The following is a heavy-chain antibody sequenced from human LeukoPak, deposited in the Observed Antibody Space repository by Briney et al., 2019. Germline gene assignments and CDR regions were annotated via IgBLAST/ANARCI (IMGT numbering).Heavy chain of an antibody. CDR3: ARDYYYGSGSYFSPRTPFDP. CDR2: INPNSGGT. V-gene: IGHV1-2*02. CDR1: GYTFTGYY. J-gene: IGHJ5*02. D-gene: IGHD3-10*01. Sequence: GAPMKVSCKASGYTFTGYYMHWVRQAPGQGLEWMGWINPNSGGTNYAQKFQGRVTMTRDTSISTAYMELSRLRSDDTAVYYCARDYYYGSGSYFSPRTPFDPWGQGTLVTVSS.